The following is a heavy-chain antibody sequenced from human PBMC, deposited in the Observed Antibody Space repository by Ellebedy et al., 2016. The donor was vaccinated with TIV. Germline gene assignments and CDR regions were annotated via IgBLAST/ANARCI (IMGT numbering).Heavy chain of an antibody. CDR3: ARGPFGVVGSLDY. Sequence: AASVKVSCKASGYTFTSYGISWVRQAPGQGLEWMGWITPYNGNTNYAQKFQARVTMTADTSTSTAYMELRSLRSDDTAVYYCARGPFGVVGSLDYWGQGTLVTVSS. D-gene: IGHD3-3*01. J-gene: IGHJ4*02. V-gene: IGHV1-18*01. CDR1: GYTFTSYG. CDR2: ITPYNGNT.